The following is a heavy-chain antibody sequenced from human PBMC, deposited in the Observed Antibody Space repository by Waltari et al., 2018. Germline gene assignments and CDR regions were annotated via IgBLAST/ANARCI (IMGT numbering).Heavy chain of an antibody. CDR1: AYPFTKYG. CDR3: AREEGIPGGIVYNWLDP. V-gene: IGHV7-4-1*02. D-gene: IGHD2-2*01. Sequence: QVQLVQSGSELKKPGASVKVSCKASAYPFTKYGLKGVRQAPGQGLGWMGWIDTNTGNPTYAQGFTGRFVFSLDTSVSTAYLQISSLKAEDTAVYYCAREEGIPGGIVYNWLDPWGQGTLVTVSS. CDR2: IDTNTGNP. J-gene: IGHJ5*02.